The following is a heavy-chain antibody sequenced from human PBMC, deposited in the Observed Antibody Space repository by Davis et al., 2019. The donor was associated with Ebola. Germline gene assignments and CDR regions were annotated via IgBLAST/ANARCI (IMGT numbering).Heavy chain of an antibody. CDR2: INEDGSAK. Sequence: PGGSLRLSCEGSGFTLSIYWMGWVRQAPGKGLEWVANINEDGSAKYYADSVRGRFTISRDNAKNSLSLQMNSLRAEDTAVYFCGRSMDVWGQGTTVTVSS. CDR1: GFTLSIYW. CDR3: GRSMDV. V-gene: IGHV3-7*01. J-gene: IGHJ6*02.